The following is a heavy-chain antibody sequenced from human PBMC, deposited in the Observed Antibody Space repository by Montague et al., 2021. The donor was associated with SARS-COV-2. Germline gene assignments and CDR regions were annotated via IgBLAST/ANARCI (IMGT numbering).Heavy chain of an antibody. CDR2: VHSSGTT. CDR1: GGSITRSDYY. J-gene: IGHJ4*02. D-gene: IGHD1-14*01. V-gene: IGHV4-39*01. CDR3: ARQVWRKDFDF. Sequence: SETLSLTCSVSGGSITRSDYYWAWIRQAPGKGLDWIATVHSSGTTYSKTSLKSRAIISIDTSKNQFSLTLKSVTAADTSVYFCARQVWRKDFDFWGQGKQVTVSP.